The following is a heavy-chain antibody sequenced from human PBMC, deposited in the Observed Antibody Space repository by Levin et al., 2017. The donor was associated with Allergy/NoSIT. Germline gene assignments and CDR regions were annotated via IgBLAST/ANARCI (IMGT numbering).Heavy chain of an antibody. V-gene: IGHV2-5*02. CDR2: IYWDDDK. CDR1: GFSLSTSGVG. Sequence: SGPTLVKPTQTLTLTCTFSGFSLSTSGVGVGWIGQPPGKALEWLALIYWDDDKRYSPSLKSRLTITKDTSKNQVVLTMTNMDPVDTATYYCAHRLTIFGVPDAFDIWGQGTMVTVSS. D-gene: IGHD3-3*01. J-gene: IGHJ3*02. CDR3: AHRLTIFGVPDAFDI.